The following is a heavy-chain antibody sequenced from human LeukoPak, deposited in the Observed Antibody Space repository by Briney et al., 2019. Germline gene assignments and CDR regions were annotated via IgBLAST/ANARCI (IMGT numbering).Heavy chain of an antibody. CDR1: GYTVTGYY. D-gene: IGHD3-16*02. J-gene: IGHJ2*01. CDR3: AREATDYDYVWGSYRYWYFDL. V-gene: IGHV1-2*02. CDR2: INPNSGGT. Sequence: ASVKVSCKASGYTVTGYYMHWVRQAPGQGLEWMGWINPNSGGTNYAQKFQGRVTMTRDTSISTAYMELSRLRSDDTAVYYCAREATDYDYVWGSYRYWYFDLWGRGTLVTVSS.